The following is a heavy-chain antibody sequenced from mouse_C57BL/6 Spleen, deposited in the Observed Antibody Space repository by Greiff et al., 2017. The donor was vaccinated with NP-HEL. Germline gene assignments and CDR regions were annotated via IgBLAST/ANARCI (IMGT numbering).Heavy chain of an antibody. CDR1: GYTFTSYW. CDR2: IDPSDSYT. V-gene: IGHV1-69*01. J-gene: IGHJ3*01. CDR3: ARSGDPAWFAY. Sequence: QVQLQQSGAELVMPGASVKLSCKASGYTFTSYWMHWVKQRPGQGLEWIGEIDPSDSYTNYNQKFKGKSTLTVDKSSSTAYMQLSSLTSEDSAVYYCARSGDPAWFAYWGQGTLVTVSA. D-gene: IGHD3-1*01.